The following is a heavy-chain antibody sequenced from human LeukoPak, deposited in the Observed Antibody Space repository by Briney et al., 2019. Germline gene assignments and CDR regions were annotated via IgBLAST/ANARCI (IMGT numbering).Heavy chain of an antibody. CDR3: AREESYYDFWSGYLPYYYMDV. J-gene: IGHJ6*03. CDR2: INHSGST. D-gene: IGHD3-3*01. CDR1: GGSFSGCY. V-gene: IGHV4-34*01. Sequence: SETLSLTCAVYGGSFSGCYWSWIRQPPGKGLEWIGEINHSGSTNYNPSLKSRVTISVDTSKNQFSLKLSSVTAADTAVYYCAREESYYDFWSGYLPYYYMDVWGKGTTVTVSS.